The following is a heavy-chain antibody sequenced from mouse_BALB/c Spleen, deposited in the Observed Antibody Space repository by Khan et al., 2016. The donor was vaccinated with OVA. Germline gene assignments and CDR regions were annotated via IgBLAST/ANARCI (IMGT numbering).Heavy chain of an antibody. CDR3: AKNRNGYFDY. V-gene: IGHV2-2*02. CDR1: GFSLTNYG. CDR2: IWSGGIT. Sequence: VQLKQSGPGLVQPSQSLSITCTVSGFSLTNYGVHWVRQSPGKGLEWLGVIWSGGITDYNATFISRLSISKDISTSQAFFKMNRLQANDTAIYYSAKNRNGYFDYWGQGTTLTVSS. D-gene: IGHD1-1*02. J-gene: IGHJ2*01.